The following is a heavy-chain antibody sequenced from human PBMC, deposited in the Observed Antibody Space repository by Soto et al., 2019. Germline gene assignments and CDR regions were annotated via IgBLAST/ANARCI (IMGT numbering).Heavy chain of an antibody. V-gene: IGHV1-69*01. D-gene: IGHD4-17*01. CDR2: IIPVFATA. CDR1: GGTFSTYT. CDR3: ATDYGER. Sequence: QVQLVQSGAEVKKPGSSVIVSCKASGGTFSTYTFNWVRQAPGQGFEWMGGIIPVFATANYAQEFQGRITITADDSTRTAFMQLSGLRSEDTALYYCATDYGERWGQGTVVTVSS. J-gene: IGHJ4*02.